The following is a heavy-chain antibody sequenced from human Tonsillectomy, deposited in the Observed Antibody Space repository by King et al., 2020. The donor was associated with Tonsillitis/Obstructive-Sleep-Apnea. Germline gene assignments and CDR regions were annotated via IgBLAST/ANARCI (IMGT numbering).Heavy chain of an antibody. CDR1: GGSFSGYY. CDR2: INHSGST. Sequence: VQLQQRGAGLLKPSETLSLTCAVYGGSFSGYYWSWIRQPPGKGLEWIGEINHSGSTNYNPSLKSRVTISVDTSKNQFSLKLSSVTAADTAVYYCARSPAIYDFWSGYYTYYYYMDVWGKGTTVTVSS. V-gene: IGHV4-34*01. CDR3: ARSPAIYDFWSGYYTYYYYMDV. D-gene: IGHD3-3*01. J-gene: IGHJ6*03.